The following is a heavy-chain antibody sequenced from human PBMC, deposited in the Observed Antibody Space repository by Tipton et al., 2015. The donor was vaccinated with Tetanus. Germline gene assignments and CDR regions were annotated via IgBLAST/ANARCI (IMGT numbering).Heavy chain of an antibody. CDR3: AKPRLSDESVAVLAATYFEY. J-gene: IGHJ4*02. D-gene: IGHD2-15*01. CDR1: GFTFSDHY. V-gene: IGHV3-11*01. CDR2: ISSSGKTV. Sequence: GSLRLSCVASGFTFSDHYMSWIRQAPGKGLEWVSYISSSGKTVHYADAVKGRFTISRDSAKNSLYLQMNSLRADDTAVYYCAKPRLSDESVAVLAATYFEYWGQGSLVSVSS.